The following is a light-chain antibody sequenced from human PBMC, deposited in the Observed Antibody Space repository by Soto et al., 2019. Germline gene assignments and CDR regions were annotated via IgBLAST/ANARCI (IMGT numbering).Light chain of an antibody. J-gene: IGLJ1*01. CDR2: EVN. Sequence: QSAVTQPASVSGSPGQSITISCTGTSSGVGGYKYVSWYQQHPGKAPKLMIYEVNNRPSGVSNRFSGSKSGNTASLTISGLQAENEADYYCSSYTSSSTLLYVFGTGTKLTVL. CDR1: SSGVGGYKY. V-gene: IGLV2-14*01. CDR3: SSYTSSSTLLYV.